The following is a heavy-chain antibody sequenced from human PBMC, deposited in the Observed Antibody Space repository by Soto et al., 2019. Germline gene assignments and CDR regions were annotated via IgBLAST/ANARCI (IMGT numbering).Heavy chain of an antibody. Sequence: PWETLSLTCTVSGGSISSYYWSWIRQPPGKGLEWIGYIYYSGSTNYNPSLKSRVTISVDTSKNQFSLKLSSVTAADTAVYYCARDDSSGPRDYWGQGTLVTVSS. CDR2: IYYSGST. CDR3: ARDDSSGPRDY. V-gene: IGHV4-59*01. CDR1: GGSISSYY. J-gene: IGHJ4*02. D-gene: IGHD6-19*01.